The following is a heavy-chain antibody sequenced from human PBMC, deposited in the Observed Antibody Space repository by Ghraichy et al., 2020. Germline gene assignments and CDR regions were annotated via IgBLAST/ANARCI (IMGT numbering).Heavy chain of an antibody. V-gene: IGHV3-15*01. CDR3: TSGIVVVVAAEYYFYGMDV. Sequence: GESLNISCAASGFTFNNAWVSWVRQAPGKGLEWVGRVKSRTDGGTTDYAAPVKGRFTISRDDSKNTLYLQMNSLKTEDTAVYYCTSGIVVVVAAEYYFYGMDVWGQGTTVTVSS. J-gene: IGHJ6*02. D-gene: IGHD2-15*01. CDR1: GFTFNNAW. CDR2: VKSRTDGGTT.